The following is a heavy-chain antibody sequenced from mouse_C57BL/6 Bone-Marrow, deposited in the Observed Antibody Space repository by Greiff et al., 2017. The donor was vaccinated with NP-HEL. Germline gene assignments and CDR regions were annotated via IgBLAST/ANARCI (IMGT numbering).Heavy chain of an antibody. Sequence: VQLKESGGGLVQPGGSLKLSCAASGIDFSRYWMSWVRRAPGKGLEWIGEINPDSSTINYAPSLKDKFIISRDNAKNTLYLQMSKVRSEDTALYYGARPFYYYGSSPWFAYWGQGTLVTVSA. CDR3: ARPFYYYGSSPWFAY. D-gene: IGHD1-1*01. J-gene: IGHJ3*01. V-gene: IGHV4-1*01. CDR1: GIDFSRYW. CDR2: INPDSSTI.